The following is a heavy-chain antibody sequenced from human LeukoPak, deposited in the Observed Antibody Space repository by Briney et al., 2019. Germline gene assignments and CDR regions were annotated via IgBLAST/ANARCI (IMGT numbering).Heavy chain of an antibody. Sequence: SETLSLTCTVSGGSISSSSYYWGWIRQPSGKGMEWIGSIYYSGSTYYNPSLKSRVTLSVDTSKNQISLKLSSVTAADTAVYYCARDLWSYYYERSGYYFDYWGQGTLVTVSS. V-gene: IGHV4-39*07. CDR2: IYYSGST. J-gene: IGHJ4*02. D-gene: IGHD3-22*01. CDR1: GGSISSSSYY. CDR3: ARDLWSYYYERSGYYFDY.